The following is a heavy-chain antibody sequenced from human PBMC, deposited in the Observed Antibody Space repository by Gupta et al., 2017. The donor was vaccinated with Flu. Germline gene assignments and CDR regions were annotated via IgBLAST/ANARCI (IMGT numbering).Heavy chain of an antibody. J-gene: IGHJ4*02. CDR3: ARTTYYYDSSGYSISIYYFDY. D-gene: IGHD3-22*01. V-gene: IGHV1-18*01. CDR2: ISAYNGNT. Sequence: QVQLVQSGAEVKKPGASVKVSCKASGYTFTSYGISWVRAAPGQGLEWMGWISAYNGNTNYAQKLQGRVTMTTDTSTSTAYMELRSLRSDDTAVYYCARTTYYYDSSGYSISIYYFDYWGQGTLVTVSS. CDR1: GYTFTSYG.